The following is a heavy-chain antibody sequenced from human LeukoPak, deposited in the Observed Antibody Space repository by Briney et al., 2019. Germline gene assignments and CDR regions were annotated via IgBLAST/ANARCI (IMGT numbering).Heavy chain of an antibody. Sequence: SETLSLTCTVSGGSISSYYWSWIRQPPGKGLEWIGYIYYSGSTNYNPSLKSRVTMSVDTSKNQFSLKLSSVTAADTAVYYCAREPPREPFDYWGQGTLVTVSS. CDR1: GGSISSYY. CDR3: AREPPREPFDY. CDR2: IYYSGST. V-gene: IGHV4-59*01. J-gene: IGHJ4*02. D-gene: IGHD1-26*01.